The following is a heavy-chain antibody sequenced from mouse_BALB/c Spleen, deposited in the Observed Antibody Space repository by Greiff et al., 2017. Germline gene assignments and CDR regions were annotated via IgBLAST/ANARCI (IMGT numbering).Heavy chain of an antibody. V-gene: IGHV5-4*02. CDR2: ISDGGSYT. Sequence: EVQGVESGGGLVKPGGSLKLSCAASGFTFSDYYMYWVRQTPEKRLEWVATISDGGSYTYYPDSVKGRFTISRDNAKNNLYLQMSSLKSEDTAMYYCARDEDYDHYFDYWGQGTTLTVSS. CDR3: ARDEDYDHYFDY. D-gene: IGHD2-4*01. CDR1: GFTFSDYY. J-gene: IGHJ2*01.